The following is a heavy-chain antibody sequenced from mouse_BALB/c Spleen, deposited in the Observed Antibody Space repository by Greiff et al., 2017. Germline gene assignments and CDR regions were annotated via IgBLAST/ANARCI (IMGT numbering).Heavy chain of an antibody. J-gene: IGHJ1*01. D-gene: IGHD1-1*01. CDR2: ISSGGGNT. Sequence: EVHLVESGGGLVKPGGSLKLSCAASGFTFSSYTMSWVRQTPEKRLEWVATISSGGGNTYYPDSVKGRFTISRDNAKNNLYLQMSSLRSEDTALYYCARYRDLLRYFDVWGAGTTVTVSS. V-gene: IGHV5-9*03. CDR1: GFTFSSYT. CDR3: ARYRDLLRYFDV.